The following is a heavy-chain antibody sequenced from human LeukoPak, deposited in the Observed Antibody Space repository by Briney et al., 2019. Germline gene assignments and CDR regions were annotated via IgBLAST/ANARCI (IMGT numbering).Heavy chain of an antibody. CDR2: ISGSGGGT. Sequence: PGGSLRLSCAASGFTFSSYAMSWVRQAPGKGLEWVSAISGSGGGTYYADSVKGRFTISRDNSRNTLYLQMNSLRAEDTAVYYCAKPAYSGSYLDYYYYMDVWGKGTTVTVSS. CDR1: GFTFSSYA. J-gene: IGHJ6*03. V-gene: IGHV3-23*01. D-gene: IGHD1-26*01. CDR3: AKPAYSGSYLDYYYYMDV.